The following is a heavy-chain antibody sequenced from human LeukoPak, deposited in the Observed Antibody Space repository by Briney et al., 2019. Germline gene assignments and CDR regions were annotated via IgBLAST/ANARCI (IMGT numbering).Heavy chain of an antibody. J-gene: IGHJ4*02. Sequence: GGSLRLSCAASGFTFSSYEMNWVRQAPGKGLEWVSYISSSGSTIYYADSVKGRFTISRDNARNSLWLQMNSLTAEDTAVYHCARDVSRDISCYTEWGQGTLVTVSS. CDR2: ISSSGSTI. V-gene: IGHV3-48*03. CDR3: ARDVSRDISCYTE. D-gene: IGHD2-2*02. CDR1: GFTFSSYE.